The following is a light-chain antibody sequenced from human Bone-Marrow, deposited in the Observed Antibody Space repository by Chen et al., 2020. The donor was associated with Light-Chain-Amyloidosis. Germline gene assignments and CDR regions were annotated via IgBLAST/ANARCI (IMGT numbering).Light chain of an antibody. CDR1: SSNIGSNT. CDR2: SND. J-gene: IGLJ1*01. CDR3: ATWDDSLRGRL. Sequence: QSVLTQPPSASGTRGQRVTVSCSGSSSNIGSNTVNWYQQLPGTAPKLLIYSNDLRPSGVPDRFSGSKSGTSASLVVTGLQSDDEADYFCATWDDSLRGRLFGTGTKVTVL. V-gene: IGLV1-44*01.